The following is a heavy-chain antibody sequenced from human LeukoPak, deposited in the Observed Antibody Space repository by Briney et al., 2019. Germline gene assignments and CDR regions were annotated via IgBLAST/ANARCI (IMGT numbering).Heavy chain of an antibody. Sequence: ASVKVSCKASGYTFTGYYMHWVRQAPGQGLEWMGWINPNSGGTNYAQKFQGRVTMTRDTSISTAYMELSRLRSDDTAVYYCARAYSSGLGAFDIWGQGTMVTVSS. CDR3: ARAYSSGLGAFDI. CDR1: GYTFTGYY. J-gene: IGHJ3*02. CDR2: INPNSGGT. V-gene: IGHV1-2*02. D-gene: IGHD6-19*01.